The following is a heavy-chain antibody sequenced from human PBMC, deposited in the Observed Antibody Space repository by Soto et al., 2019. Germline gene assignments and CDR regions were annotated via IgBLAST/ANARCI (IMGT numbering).Heavy chain of an antibody. CDR1: GGSISGGGFS. CDR2: ILHTGGT. J-gene: IGHJ4*02. D-gene: IGHD3-10*01. V-gene: IGHV4-30-2*01. Sequence: SETLSLTCAVSGGSISGGGFSWSWIRQPPGKGLEWIGYILHTGGTQYNPSLKSRVSMSVDKSKNQFSLHLTSVTAADTAVYYCARLQFGEGFDYWGQGALVTVPQ. CDR3: ARLQFGEGFDY.